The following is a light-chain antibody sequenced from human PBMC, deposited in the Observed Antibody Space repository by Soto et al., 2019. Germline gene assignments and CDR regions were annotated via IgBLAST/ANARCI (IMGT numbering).Light chain of an antibody. CDR3: QAWDSSTGV. Sequence: SSELTQPPSVSVSPGQTASITCSGDTLGDKYGCWYQHKPGQSPVLVIYDTNKRPSGIPERFSGSNTGNTVTLTISGTQAMDEADYYCQAWDSSTGVFGGGTKLTVL. V-gene: IGLV3-1*01. CDR2: DTN. CDR1: TLGDKY. J-gene: IGLJ2*01.